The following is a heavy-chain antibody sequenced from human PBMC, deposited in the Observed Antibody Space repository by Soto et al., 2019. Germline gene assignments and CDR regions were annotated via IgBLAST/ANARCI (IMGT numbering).Heavy chain of an antibody. D-gene: IGHD6-19*01. CDR3: ARRVAEQWLVRTHYGMDV. CDR2: ISAYNGNT. CDR1: GYTFTSYG. Sequence: ASVKVSGKASGYTFTSYGSSWVRQAPGQGHEWMGWISAYNGNTNYAQKLQGRDTMTTDTSTSTAYMELRSLRSDDTAVYYCARRVAEQWLVRTHYGMDVWGQGTTVTVSS. V-gene: IGHV1-18*01. J-gene: IGHJ6*02.